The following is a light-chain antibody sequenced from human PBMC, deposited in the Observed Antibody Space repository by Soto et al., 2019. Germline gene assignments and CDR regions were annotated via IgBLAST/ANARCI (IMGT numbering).Light chain of an antibody. V-gene: IGKV3-15*01. CDR3: QQYNNWPLT. CDR1: QSIGNN. Sequence: IVVTQSPATVSVSPGERATLSCRARQSIGNNLAWYHQKPGQAPRLLIYDASTRATGIPARFSGSGSGTEFTLTISSLQSEDSALYYCQQYNNWPLTFGGGTKVEI. CDR2: DAS. J-gene: IGKJ4*01.